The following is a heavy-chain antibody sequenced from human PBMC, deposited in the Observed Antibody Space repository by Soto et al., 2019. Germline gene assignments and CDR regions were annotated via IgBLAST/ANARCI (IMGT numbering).Heavy chain of an antibody. J-gene: IGHJ3*02. D-gene: IGHD1-1*01. V-gene: IGHV3-48*01. CDR1: GFTFSSYS. CDR3: SREKNTPERRADAFDI. Sequence: PGGSLRLSCAASGFTFSSYSMNWVRQAPGKGLEWVSYISSSSSTIYYADSVKGRFTISRDNAKNSLYLQMNSLRAEDTAVYYCSREKNTPERRADAFDIWGQGTMVTVSS. CDR2: ISSSSSTI.